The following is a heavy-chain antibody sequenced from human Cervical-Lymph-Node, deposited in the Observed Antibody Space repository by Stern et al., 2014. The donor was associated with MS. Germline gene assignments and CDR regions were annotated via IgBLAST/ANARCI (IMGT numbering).Heavy chain of an antibody. CDR3: ARGRVGATNPLDY. Sequence: VPLVESGAEVQKPGASVKVSCKASGYTFTGYYMHWVRQAPGQGLEWMGWINPNSGGTNYAQKFQGWVTMTRDTSISTAYMELSRLRSDDTAVYYCARGRVGATNPLDYWGQGTLVTVSS. D-gene: IGHD1-26*01. CDR1: GYTFTGYY. CDR2: INPNSGGT. J-gene: IGHJ4*02. V-gene: IGHV1-2*04.